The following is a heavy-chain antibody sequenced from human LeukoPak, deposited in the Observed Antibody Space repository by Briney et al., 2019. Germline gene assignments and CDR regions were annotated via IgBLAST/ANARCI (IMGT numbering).Heavy chain of an antibody. Sequence: PGGSLRLSCAASGFTFSSYEMNWVRQAPGKGLEWVSYISSSGSTIYYADSVKGRFTISRDNAKNSLYLQMNSLRAEDTAVYYCARDRDSGSIDYWGQGTLVTVSS. CDR3: ARDRDSGSIDY. CDR1: GFTFSSYE. V-gene: IGHV3-48*03. J-gene: IGHJ4*02. D-gene: IGHD1-26*01. CDR2: ISSSGSTI.